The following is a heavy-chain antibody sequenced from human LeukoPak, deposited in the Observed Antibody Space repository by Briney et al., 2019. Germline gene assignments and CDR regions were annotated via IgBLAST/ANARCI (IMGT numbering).Heavy chain of an antibody. CDR2: INGGGCT. J-gene: IGHJ4*02. CDR3: VRGGWNVDFDY. Sequence: GGSLRLSCAASGFTVSSNYMSWVRQAPGKGLEWVSVINGGGCTYYADSVKGRFTISRDNSKNTLYLQMNSLRAADTAVYYCVRGGWNVDFDYWGQGTLVTVSS. D-gene: IGHD1-1*01. CDR1: GFTVSSNY. V-gene: IGHV3-53*01.